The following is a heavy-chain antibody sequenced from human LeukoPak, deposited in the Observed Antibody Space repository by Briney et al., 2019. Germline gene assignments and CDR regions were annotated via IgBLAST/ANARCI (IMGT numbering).Heavy chain of an antibody. V-gene: IGHV4-38-2*01. CDR3: ARSIAAAGSGGFDN. D-gene: IGHD6-13*01. CDR1: RYSISSGYY. J-gene: IGHJ4*02. CDR2: IYHSGIT. Sequence: PSETLSLTCAVSRYSISSGYYWGWIRQPPGKGLEWIGIIYHSGITYYNPSLKSRVTISGDTSKNQFSLKLSSVTAADTAVYYCARSIAAAGSGGFDNWGQGTPVTVSS.